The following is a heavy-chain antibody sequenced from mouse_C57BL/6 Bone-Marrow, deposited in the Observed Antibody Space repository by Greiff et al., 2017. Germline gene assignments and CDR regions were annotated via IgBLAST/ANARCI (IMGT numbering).Heavy chain of an antibody. J-gene: IGHJ2*01. D-gene: IGHD4-1*01. Sequence: VMLVESGPGLVQPSQCLSITCTVSGFSLTSYGVHWFRQSPGKGLEWLGVICRGGSTDYNAAFMYRLSITKDNSKSQVFFKMNSLKADDTAIYYCAKDAGTGCFDYWGQGTTLTVSS. CDR1: GFSLTSYG. CDR3: AKDAGTGCFDY. V-gene: IGHV2-5*01. CDR2: ICRGGST.